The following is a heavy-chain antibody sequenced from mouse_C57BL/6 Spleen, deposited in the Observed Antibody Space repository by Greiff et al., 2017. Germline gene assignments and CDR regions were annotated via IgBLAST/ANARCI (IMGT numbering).Heavy chain of an antibody. D-gene: IGHD2-4*01. V-gene: IGHV5-4*03. Sequence: EVKLVESGGGLVKPGGSLKLSCAASGFTFSSYAMSWVRQTPEKRLEWVATISDGGSYPYYPDNVKGRFTISRDNAKNHLYRQMSHLKSEDTAVYYCASAIYYDYDGWFAYWGQGTLVTVSA. J-gene: IGHJ3*01. CDR1: GFTFSSYA. CDR3: ASAIYYDYDGWFAY. CDR2: ISDGGSYP.